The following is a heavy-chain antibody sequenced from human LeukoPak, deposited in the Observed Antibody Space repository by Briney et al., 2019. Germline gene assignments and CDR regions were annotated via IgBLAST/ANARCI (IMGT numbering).Heavy chain of an antibody. CDR3: ARDHPHGSTSGY. CDR2: ITSRGSTI. V-gene: IGHV3-48*03. Sequence: GGSLTLSCAPSGFTFSSYEVNWVRHAPGEGLEWVSYITSRGSTIYYGDSEKGRLTISRDNAKNSLYLQMNSLRAEDTAVYYCARDHPHGSTSGYWGQGTLVTVSS. J-gene: IGHJ4*02. CDR1: GFTFSSYE. D-gene: IGHD2-2*01.